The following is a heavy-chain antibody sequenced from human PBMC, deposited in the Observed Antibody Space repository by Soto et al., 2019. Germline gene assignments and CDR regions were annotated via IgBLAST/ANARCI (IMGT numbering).Heavy chain of an antibody. J-gene: IGHJ4*02. CDR3: ATNDDYDPYYFDC. V-gene: IGHV4-59*01. CDR2: IYYSGST. CDR1: GGSISGYY. D-gene: IGHD4-17*01. Sequence: QVQLQESGPGLVKPSETLSLTCTVSGGSISGYYWSWIRQPPGKRLEWIGYIYYSGSTNYNPSLKSRVTIATDTSKTQFSLKLNSVTAADTAVYYCATNDDYDPYYFDCWGQGTLVTVSS.